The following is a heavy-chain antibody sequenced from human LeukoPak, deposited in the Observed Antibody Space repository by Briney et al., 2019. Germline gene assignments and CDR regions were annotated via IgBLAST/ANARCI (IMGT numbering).Heavy chain of an antibody. V-gene: IGHV3-48*02. CDR3: ARDRWNVLLWFGENVFDY. CDR1: GFTFSSYS. Sequence: GGSLRLSCAASGFTFSSYSMNCVRQAPGKGLEWVSYISSSSTIYYADSVKGRFTISRDNAKNSLYLQMNSLRDEDTAVYYCARDRWNVLLWFGENVFDYWGQGTLVTVSS. J-gene: IGHJ4*02. D-gene: IGHD3-10*01. CDR2: ISSSSTI.